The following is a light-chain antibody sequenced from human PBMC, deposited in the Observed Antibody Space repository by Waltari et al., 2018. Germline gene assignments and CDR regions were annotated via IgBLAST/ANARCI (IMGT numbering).Light chain of an antibody. CDR1: SSDVGGYNY. CDR2: DVS. V-gene: IGLV2-14*03. CDR3: SSYTSSSTLPV. J-gene: IGLJ3*02. Sequence: QSALTQPASVSGSPGQSIPISCTGTSSDVGGYNYVSWYQQHPGKAPKPMIYDVSNRPLGVCNRFYGSKSCTTASLTISVLQAEDEADYYCSSYTSSSTLPVFGGGTNLTVL.